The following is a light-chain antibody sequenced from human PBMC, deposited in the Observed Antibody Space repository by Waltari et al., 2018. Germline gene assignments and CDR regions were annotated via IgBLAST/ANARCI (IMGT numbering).Light chain of an antibody. J-gene: IGKJ1*01. Sequence: DIVLTHSPDTLSFSPGGRATLSCRPSQRVSSNYVALYQHKAGQAPRLLIDGTSSRAAGVPARFRGSGSGTDFTLTISGLEAEDFAVYYGQQFDSSPWAFGQGTAVEMK. V-gene: IGKV3-20*01. CDR2: GTS. CDR3: QQFDSSPWA. CDR1: QRVSSNY.